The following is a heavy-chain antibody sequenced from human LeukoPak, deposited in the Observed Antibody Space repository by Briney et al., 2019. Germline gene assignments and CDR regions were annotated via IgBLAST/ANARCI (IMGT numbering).Heavy chain of an antibody. J-gene: IGHJ5*02. CDR3: ARGGNGYCTGPNCSKRSYFDP. Sequence: ASVKVSCKASHCTFTSYGINWVGQAPGQGLEWMGWISGYNGNTNYAQNFQGRVTMTTDTSTNTAYMYLRSLRSDDTAVYYCARGGNGYCTGPNCSKRSYFDPWGQGTLVTVSS. CDR2: ISGYNGNT. V-gene: IGHV1-18*01. D-gene: IGHD2-8*02. CDR1: HCTFTSYG.